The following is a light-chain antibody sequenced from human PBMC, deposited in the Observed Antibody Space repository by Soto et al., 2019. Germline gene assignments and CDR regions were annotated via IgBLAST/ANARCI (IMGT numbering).Light chain of an antibody. CDR2: AAS. CDR3: QQFKDYVWT. Sequence: DIQMTQSPSSLSASVGDRVTITCRASQDLDRWLAWYQQKPGEAPKVLIFAASSLQSGLPSRFSGGGSGTDFSLTISSLQPDDFATYYCQQFKDYVWTFGQGTKV. V-gene: IGKV1-12*01. CDR1: QDLDRW. J-gene: IGKJ1*01.